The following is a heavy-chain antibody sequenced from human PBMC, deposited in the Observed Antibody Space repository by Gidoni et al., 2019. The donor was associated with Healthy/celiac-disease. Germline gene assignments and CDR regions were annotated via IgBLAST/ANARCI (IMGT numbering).Heavy chain of an antibody. Sequence: QVQLVQSGAEVKKPGASVKVSCKASGSTFTSYYMHWVRQAPGQGLEWTGIINPRGGSTSYAQKFQGRVTMTRDTSTSTVYMELSSLRSEDTAVYYCARDRGGYNYKDYWGQGTLVTVSS. D-gene: IGHD5-12*01. J-gene: IGHJ4*02. CDR2: INPRGGST. CDR3: ARDRGGYNYKDY. V-gene: IGHV1-46*01. CDR1: GSTFTSYY.